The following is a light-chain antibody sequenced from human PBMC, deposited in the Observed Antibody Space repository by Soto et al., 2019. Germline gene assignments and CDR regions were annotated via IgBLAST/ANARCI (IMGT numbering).Light chain of an antibody. Sequence: DIQMTQSPSSLSASIGDRVTITCRASQSIGDWLAWYQQKPGKAPKLLISEASTLQTGAPSRFSGSRSGTEFTLTISSLQPDDFATYYCQQYTAYSATFGQGTRVDIK. CDR1: QSIGDW. J-gene: IGKJ1*01. CDR3: QQYTAYSAT. V-gene: IGKV1-5*01. CDR2: EAS.